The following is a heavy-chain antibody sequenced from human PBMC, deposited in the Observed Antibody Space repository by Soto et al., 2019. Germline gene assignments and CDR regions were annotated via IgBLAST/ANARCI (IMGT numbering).Heavy chain of an antibody. CDR1: GFTFSDYY. Sequence: GGSLRLSCAASGFTFSDYYMSWIRQAPGKGLEWVSYISSSGSTIYYADSVKGRFTISRDNAKNSLYLQMNSLRAEDTAVYYCARVLGIIAAAGFNLGMDVWGQGTTVTVSS. V-gene: IGHV3-11*01. CDR2: ISSSGSTI. D-gene: IGHD6-13*01. CDR3: ARVLGIIAAAGFNLGMDV. J-gene: IGHJ6*02.